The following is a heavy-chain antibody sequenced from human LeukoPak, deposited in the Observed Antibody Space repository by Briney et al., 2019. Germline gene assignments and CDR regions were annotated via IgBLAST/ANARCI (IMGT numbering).Heavy chain of an antibody. D-gene: IGHD5-18*01. CDR1: GGSISGGSYY. CDR3: AREARQVQLWSDYYYYYGMDV. Sequence: SETLSLTCTVSGGSISGGSYYWSWIRQPAGKGLEWIGRIYTSGSTNYNPSLKSRVTISVDTSKNQFSLKLSSVTAADTAVYYCAREARQVQLWSDYYYYYGMDVWGQGTTVTVSS. J-gene: IGHJ6*02. CDR2: IYTSGST. V-gene: IGHV4-61*02.